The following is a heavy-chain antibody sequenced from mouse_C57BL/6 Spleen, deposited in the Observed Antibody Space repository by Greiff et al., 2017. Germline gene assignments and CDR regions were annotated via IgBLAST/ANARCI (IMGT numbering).Heavy chain of an antibody. V-gene: IGHV1-55*01. CDR3: AREDGSSFFDY. D-gene: IGHD1-1*01. J-gene: IGHJ2*01. CDR2: FYPGSGST. Sequence: QVQLQQPGAELVKPGASVKMSCKSSGYTFTSYWITWVKQRPGPGLAWIGDFYPGSGSTNYNEKFKSKATLTVDTSSSTAYMQHSGLTCEDSAVYDCAREDGSSFFDYWGQGTTLTVSS. CDR1: GYTFTSYW.